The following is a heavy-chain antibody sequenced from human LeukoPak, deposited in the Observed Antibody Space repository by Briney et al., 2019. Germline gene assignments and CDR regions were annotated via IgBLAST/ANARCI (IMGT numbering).Heavy chain of an antibody. J-gene: IGHJ4*02. CDR2: IYYTGNT. V-gene: IGHV4-61*01. Sequence: SETLSLTCTVSGGSVSSSNYYWSWTRQPPGKGLEWIGFIYYTGNTNYNPSLKSRVTISVDTSKNQFSLKVSSVTAADTALYSCARTNIAAAGYYFDYWGQGTLVTVSS. CDR3: ARTNIAAAGYYFDY. CDR1: GGSVSSSNYY. D-gene: IGHD6-13*01.